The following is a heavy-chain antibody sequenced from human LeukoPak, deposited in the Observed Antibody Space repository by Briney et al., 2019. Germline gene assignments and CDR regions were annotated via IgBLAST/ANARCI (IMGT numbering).Heavy chain of an antibody. V-gene: IGHV3-23*01. CDR3: ARDPRCYDSSVVDY. J-gene: IGHJ4*02. CDR1: GFTFSSYA. CDR2: ISGSGGST. D-gene: IGHD3-22*01. Sequence: GGSLRLSCAASGFTFSSYAMSWVRQAPGKGLEWVSAISGSGGSTYYADSVKGRLTISRDNSKNTVYLQMNSLRAEDTAVYYCARDPRCYDSSVVDYWGQGTLVTVSS.